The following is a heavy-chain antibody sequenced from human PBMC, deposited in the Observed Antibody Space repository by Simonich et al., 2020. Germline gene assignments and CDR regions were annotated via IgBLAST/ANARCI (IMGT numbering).Heavy chain of an antibody. CDR2: IYYSRST. J-gene: IGHJ3*02. D-gene: IGHD6-13*01. V-gene: IGHV4-39*01. CDR1: GGSISSSSYY. Sequence: QLQLQESGPGLVKPSETLSLTCTVSGGSISSSSYYWGWFRQPPGKGLEWIGSIYYSRSTNYTPTLKSRVTISVDTSKNHFSLKLSSVTAADTAVYYCARHAGFAFDIWGQGTMVTVSS. CDR3: ARHAGFAFDI.